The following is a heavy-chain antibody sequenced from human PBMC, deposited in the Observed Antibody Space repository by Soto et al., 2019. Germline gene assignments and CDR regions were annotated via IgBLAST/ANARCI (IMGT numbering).Heavy chain of an antibody. CDR1: GFTFSSYA. Sequence: LSCAASGFTFSSYAMSWVRQSPGKGLDWVSAMSGSGGSTYDADSLKGRFTISIDNSKNTLYMQMTSLRAEDTAVYYCAKGVDSSGPYLHWGQGTLVTVSS. V-gene: IGHV3-23*01. J-gene: IGHJ4*02. CDR3: AKGVDSSGPYLH. CDR2: MSGSGGST. D-gene: IGHD3-22*01.